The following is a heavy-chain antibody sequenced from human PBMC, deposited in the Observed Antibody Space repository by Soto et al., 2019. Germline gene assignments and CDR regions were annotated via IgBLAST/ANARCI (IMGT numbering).Heavy chain of an antibody. V-gene: IGHV1-2*04. CDR2: INPNSGGT. CDR3: ARSWNKVGAAFALGYFDF. D-gene: IGHD1-26*01. Sequence: ASVKVSCKASGYTFTGYYMHWVRQAPGQGLEWMGWINPNSGGTNYAQKFQGWVTMTRDTSISTVYLDLSRLRSDDTAVYYCARSWNKVGAAFALGYFDFWGLGTLVTVSS. CDR1: GYTFTGYY. J-gene: IGHJ4*02.